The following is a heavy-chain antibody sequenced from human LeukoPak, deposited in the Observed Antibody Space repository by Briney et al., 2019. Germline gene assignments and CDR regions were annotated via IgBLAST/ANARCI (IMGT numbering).Heavy chain of an antibody. V-gene: IGHV5-51*01. J-gene: IGHJ3*01. CDR3: ARPNITYYHDSSGYDGFDV. D-gene: IGHD3-22*01. Sequence: KDGESLKISCKGSGYNFTHYWIAWVRQMPRKGLEWMGIIYPNDSDTRYGPSFQGHVSISADKSINTAYLKWSSLKASDTAMYFCARPNITYYHDSSGYDGFDVWGQGTMVTVSA. CDR2: IYPNDSDT. CDR1: GYNFTHYW.